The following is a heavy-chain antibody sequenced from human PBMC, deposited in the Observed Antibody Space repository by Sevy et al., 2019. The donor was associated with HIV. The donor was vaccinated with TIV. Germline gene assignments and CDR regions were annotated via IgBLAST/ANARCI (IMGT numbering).Heavy chain of an antibody. Sequence: GGSLRLSCAVSGFTISTYAMHWVRQAPGKGLECVAIVSSDGSEINYADSVKGRFTISRDNSRNTLYLQMNSLRTEDMALYYCARDQLGSIDYWGQGTLVTVSS. J-gene: IGHJ4*02. CDR3: ARDQLGSIDY. V-gene: IGHV3-30-3*01. CDR2: VSSDGSEI. D-gene: IGHD7-27*01. CDR1: GFTISTYA.